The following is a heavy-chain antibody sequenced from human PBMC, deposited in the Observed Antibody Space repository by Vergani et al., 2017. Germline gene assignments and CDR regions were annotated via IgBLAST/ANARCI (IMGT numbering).Heavy chain of an antibody. J-gene: IGHJ4*02. Sequence: VQLVQSGAEVKKPGESLKISCKGSGYSFTSYWIGWVRQLPGKGLEWMGIIYPGDSDTRYSPSFQGQVNIAADKSINAAYLQWSRLKASDTAMYYCARQDRYYYDSSGYYAFDYWGQGTLVTVSS. D-gene: IGHD3-22*01. CDR2: IYPGDSDT. CDR1: GYSFTSYW. V-gene: IGHV5-51*01. CDR3: ARQDRYYYDSSGYYAFDY.